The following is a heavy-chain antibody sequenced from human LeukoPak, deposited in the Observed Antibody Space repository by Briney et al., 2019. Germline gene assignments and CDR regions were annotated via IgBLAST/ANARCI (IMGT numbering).Heavy chain of an antibody. CDR3: AREKGSSNYDS. CDR1: GFTFNTYW. J-gene: IGHJ5*01. D-gene: IGHD4-11*01. Sequence: TGGSLRLSCAASGFTFNTYWMHWVRQVPGKGLVWVSRINGDGSSTAYADSVKDRFTISRDNAKNTVYLQMNSLSAEDTAVYYCAREKGSSNYDSWGQGTLVTVSS. V-gene: IGHV3-74*03. CDR2: INGDGSST.